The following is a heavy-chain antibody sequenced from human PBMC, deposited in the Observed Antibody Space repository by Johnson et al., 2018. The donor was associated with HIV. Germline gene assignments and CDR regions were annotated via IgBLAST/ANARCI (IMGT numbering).Heavy chain of an antibody. D-gene: IGHD3-22*01. CDR2: IKQDGSEK. CDR3: AREGTFYYDSSGYDNAFDI. J-gene: IGHJ3*02. CDR1: GFTFRSYG. Sequence: VQLVESGGGVVQPGRSLRLSCVASGFTFRSYGMHWVRQAPGKGLEWVANIKQDGSEKFYVDSVKGRFTISRDNAENTLYLQMNSLRAEDTAVYYCAREGTFYYDSSGYDNAFDIWGRGTMVTVSS. V-gene: IGHV3-7*01.